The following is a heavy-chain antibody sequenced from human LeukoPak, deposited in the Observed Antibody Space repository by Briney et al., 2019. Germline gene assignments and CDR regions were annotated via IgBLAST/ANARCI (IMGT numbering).Heavy chain of an antibody. Sequence: SETLSLTCTVSGDSISSSSYYWGWIRQPPGKGLEWIGSIYYNGSTYYNPSLKSRVTISVDTSKNQFSLKLSSVTAADTAVYYCARVRIDTARTPDYWGQGTLVTVSS. CDR2: IYYNGST. D-gene: IGHD5-18*01. CDR1: GDSISSSSYY. V-gene: IGHV4-39*07. CDR3: ARVRIDTARTPDY. J-gene: IGHJ4*02.